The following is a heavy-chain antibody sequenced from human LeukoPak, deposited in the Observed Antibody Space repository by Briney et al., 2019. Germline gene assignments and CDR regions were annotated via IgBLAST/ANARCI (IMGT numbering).Heavy chain of an antibody. J-gene: IGHJ6*03. Sequence: PGGSLRLSCAAAGFTFSSYAMHWVRHAPGKGLEWGAVISYDGSNKYYADSVKGRFTISIDNSKNTLYLQMNSLRAEDTAVYYCANPITMSTDHYYYMDVWGKGTTVTVSS. D-gene: IGHD3-10*02. CDR2: ISYDGSNK. V-gene: IGHV3-30*04. CDR1: GFTFSSYA. CDR3: ANPITMSTDHYYYMDV.